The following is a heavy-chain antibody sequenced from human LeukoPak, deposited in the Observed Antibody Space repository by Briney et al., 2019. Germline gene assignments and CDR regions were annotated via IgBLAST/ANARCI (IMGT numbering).Heavy chain of an antibody. CDR3: ARVPYFYDNSGLDI. Sequence: SETLFLTCIVSGGSISNYYWSWIRQPPGMGLEWIGYIYYSGSTYYSPSLKSRVTISVDMSKNQFSLKLTSVTAADTAVYYCARVPYFYDNSGLDIWGQGTMVTVSS. CDR1: GGSISNYY. D-gene: IGHD3-22*01. V-gene: IGHV4-59*01. J-gene: IGHJ3*02. CDR2: IYYSGST.